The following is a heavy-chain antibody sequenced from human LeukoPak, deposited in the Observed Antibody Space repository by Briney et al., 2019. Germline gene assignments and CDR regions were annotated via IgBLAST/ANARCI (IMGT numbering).Heavy chain of an antibody. V-gene: IGHV1-8*01. J-gene: IGHJ5*02. CDR1: GYTFTSYD. D-gene: IGHD3-22*01. CDR3: ARGFDSSGYYPNWFDP. CDR2: TNPNSGNT. Sequence: ASVKVSCKASGYTFTSYDINWVRQATGQGLEWMGWTNPNSGNTGYAQKFQGRVTMTRNTSISTAYMELSSLRSEDTAVYYCARGFDSSGYYPNWFDPWGQGTLVTVSS.